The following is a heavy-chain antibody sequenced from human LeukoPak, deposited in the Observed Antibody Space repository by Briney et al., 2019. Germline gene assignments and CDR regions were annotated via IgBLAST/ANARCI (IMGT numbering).Heavy chain of an antibody. CDR1: GFACSSQA. D-gene: IGHD3-16*01. V-gene: IGHV3-23*01. CDR2: ISDSGSLT. J-gene: IGHJ4*02. Sequence: AGGSLSLSCAASGFACSSQAMGWVRQAPGKGLEWVSVISDSGSLTYYADSVKGRFTISRDNSKKTLFLQLNSLRAEDTAVYYCARERGGQSNDYLHGGPFDYWGQGTLVTVSS. CDR3: ARERGGQSNDYLHGGPFDY.